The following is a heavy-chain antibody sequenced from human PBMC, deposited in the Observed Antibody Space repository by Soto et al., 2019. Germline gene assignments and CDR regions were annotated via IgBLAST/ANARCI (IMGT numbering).Heavy chain of an antibody. CDR2: INPNSGGT. J-gene: IGHJ6*02. Sequence: GASVKVSCKASGYTFTGYYMHWVRQAPGQGLEWMVWINPNSGGTNYAQKFQGRVTMTRDTSISTAYMELSRLRSDDTAVYYCARYPHYCSSTSCYYYYGMDVWGQGTTVTVSS. V-gene: IGHV1-2*02. CDR3: ARYPHYCSSTSCYYYYGMDV. CDR1: GYTFTGYY. D-gene: IGHD2-2*01.